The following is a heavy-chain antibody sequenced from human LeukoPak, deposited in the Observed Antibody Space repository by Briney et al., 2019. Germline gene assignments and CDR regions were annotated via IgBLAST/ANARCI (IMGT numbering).Heavy chain of an antibody. V-gene: IGHV5-51*01. D-gene: IGHD4-17*01. J-gene: IGHJ5*02. CDR1: GYSFTSYW. CDR2: IYPGDSDT. Sequence: GESLKISCKGSGYSFTSYWIGWVRQMPGKGLEWMGIIYPGDSDTRYSPSFQGQVTISADKSISTAYLQWSSLKASDTAMYYCARHRGTVTTLNWFDPWGQGTLVTVSS. CDR3: ARHRGTVTTLNWFDP.